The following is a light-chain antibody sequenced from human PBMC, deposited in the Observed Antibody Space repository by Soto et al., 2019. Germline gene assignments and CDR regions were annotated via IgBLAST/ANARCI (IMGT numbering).Light chain of an antibody. V-gene: IGKV1-39*01. CDR1: QSISNY. CDR3: QQSYSTPLT. Sequence: IQMTQSPSSLSAFVGDRVTITCRASQSISNYLNWYQQKPGKAPKLLIYAASSLQSGVPSRFSGRGSGTDFTLTISSLQPEDFATYYCQQSYSTPLTFGGGTKVEI. CDR2: AAS. J-gene: IGKJ4*01.